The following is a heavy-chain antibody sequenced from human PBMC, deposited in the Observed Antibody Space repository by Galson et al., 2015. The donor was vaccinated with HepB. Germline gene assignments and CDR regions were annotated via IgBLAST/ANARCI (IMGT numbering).Heavy chain of an antibody. Sequence: SVKVSCKVSGYTLTELSMHWVRQAPGKGLEWMGGFDPEDGETIYAQKFQGRVTMTEDTSTDTAYMELSSLRSEDTAVYYCATSLPATMIVVVFDYWGQGTLVTVSS. CDR3: ATSLPATMIVVVFDY. CDR2: FDPEDGET. D-gene: IGHD3-22*01. CDR1: GYTLTELS. V-gene: IGHV1-24*01. J-gene: IGHJ4*02.